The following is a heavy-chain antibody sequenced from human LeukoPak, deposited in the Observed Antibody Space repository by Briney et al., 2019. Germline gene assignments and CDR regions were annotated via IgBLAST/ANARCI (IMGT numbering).Heavy chain of an antibody. D-gene: IGHD1-26*01. V-gene: IGHV3-53*01. CDR3: ARDRRQSGIDY. J-gene: IGHJ4*02. CDR2: IYSGGST. Sequence: GGSLRLSCAASGFTLSSNYMSWVRQAPGKGLGWVSVIYSGGSTYYADSVKGRFTISRENSKHKLYLQMNGRRAEHTAVYYCARDRRQSGIDYWGQGTLVTVSS. CDR1: GFTLSSNY.